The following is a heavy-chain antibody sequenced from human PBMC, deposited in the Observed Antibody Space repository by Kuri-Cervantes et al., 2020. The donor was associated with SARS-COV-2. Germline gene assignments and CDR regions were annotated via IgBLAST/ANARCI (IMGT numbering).Heavy chain of an antibody. V-gene: IGHV3-53*01. CDR1: GFTVSGNY. D-gene: IGHD3-3*01. CDR2: IYTGDKT. CDR3: ARDVDPYYDYWSGSAGY. Sequence: GESLKISCAASGFTVSGNYMSWVRQAPEKGLEWLSVIYTGDKTYYADSVKGRFTISRDNAKNTLFLQMNSLRAEDTAVYYCARDVDPYYDYWSGSAGYWGQGTLVTVSS. J-gene: IGHJ4*02.